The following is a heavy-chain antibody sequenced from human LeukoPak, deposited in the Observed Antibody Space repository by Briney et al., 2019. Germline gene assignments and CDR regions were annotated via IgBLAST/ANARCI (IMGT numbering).Heavy chain of an antibody. CDR3: ATDRVRKEYYDSSGYLYYFDY. CDR1: GYTLTELS. Sequence: RASVKVSCKVSGYTLTELSMHWVRQAPGKGLEWMGGFDPEDGETIYAQKFQGRVTMTEDTSTGTAYMELSSLRSEDTAVYYCATDRVRKEYYDSSGYLYYFDYWGQGTLVTVSS. J-gene: IGHJ4*02. D-gene: IGHD3-22*01. CDR2: FDPEDGET. V-gene: IGHV1-24*01.